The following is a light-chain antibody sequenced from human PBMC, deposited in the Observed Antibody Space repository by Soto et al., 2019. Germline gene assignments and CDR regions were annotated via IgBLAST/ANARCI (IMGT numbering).Light chain of an antibody. J-gene: IGKJ1*01. Sequence: EIVRTQSPATLSVSPGERATLSCRASQSVRSNLAWYQQKPGQAPRLLIYGASTRATGIPARFSGSGSGKEFTLTISSLQSEDFAVYYWQQYNNWPPWTFRQGTKVELK. CDR1: QSVRSN. CDR2: GAS. CDR3: QQYNNWPPWT. V-gene: IGKV3-15*01.